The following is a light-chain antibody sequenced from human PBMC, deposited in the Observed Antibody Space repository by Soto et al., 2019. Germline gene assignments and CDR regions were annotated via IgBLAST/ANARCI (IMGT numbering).Light chain of an antibody. Sequence: DIQMTQSPSSLSASVGDRVTITCRASQSISSYLNWYQQKPGKAPKLLIYAASSLQSGVPSRFCGSGSGTDFTLTISSLQPEDVATYYCQKYNSAPLTFGGGTKVDIK. J-gene: IGKJ4*01. V-gene: IGKV1-39*01. CDR3: QKYNSAPLT. CDR2: AAS. CDR1: QSISSY.